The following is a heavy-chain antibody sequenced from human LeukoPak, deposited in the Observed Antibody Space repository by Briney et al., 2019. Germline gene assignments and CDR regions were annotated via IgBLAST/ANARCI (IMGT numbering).Heavy chain of an antibody. CDR2: IGPGPSRT. CDR3: ARGYVTMAPDY. J-gene: IGHJ4*02. Sequence: GGSLRLSCAASRFAFTAYGMNWVRQAPGKGLEWLSYIGPGPSRTYYADSVRGRFVISRDDAKNSLYLQMSSLRAEDTAVYYCARGYVTMAPDYGGPGTLVTVSS. D-gene: IGHD3-10*02. CDR1: RFAFTAYG. V-gene: IGHV3-21*01.